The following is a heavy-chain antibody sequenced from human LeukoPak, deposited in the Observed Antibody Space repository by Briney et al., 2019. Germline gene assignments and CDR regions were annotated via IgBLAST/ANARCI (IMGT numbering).Heavy chain of an antibody. Sequence: PSETLSLTCAVYGGSFSGYYWSWIRQPPGKGLEWIGYIYHSGSTYYNPSLKSRVTISVDRSKNQFSLKLSSVTAADTAVYYCARGITMVRGVPFDYWGQGTLVTVSS. D-gene: IGHD3-10*01. V-gene: IGHV4-34*01. CDR2: IYHSGST. CDR3: ARGITMVRGVPFDY. J-gene: IGHJ4*02. CDR1: GGSFSGYY.